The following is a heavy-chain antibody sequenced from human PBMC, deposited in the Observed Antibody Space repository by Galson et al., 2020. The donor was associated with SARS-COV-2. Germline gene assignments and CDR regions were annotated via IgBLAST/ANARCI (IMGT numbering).Heavy chain of an antibody. Sequence: GGSLRLSCAASGFTFSSYAMSWVRQAPGKGLEWVSGISDSGGRTYYADSVKGRFTISRDNSKNTLYLQVNNLRAEDTAVYYCAKGSAYYGSGRYSPGDYWGQGTVVTVSS. D-gene: IGHD3-10*01. CDR3: AKGSAYYGSGRYSPGDY. CDR2: ISDSGGRT. CDR1: GFTFSSYA. V-gene: IGHV3-23*01. J-gene: IGHJ4*02.